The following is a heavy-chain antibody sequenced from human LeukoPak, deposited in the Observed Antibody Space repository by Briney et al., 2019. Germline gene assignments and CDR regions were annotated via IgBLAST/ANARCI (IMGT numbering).Heavy chain of an antibody. CDR2: IKQDGSEK. D-gene: IGHD3-22*01. Sequence: GGSLRLSCAASGFTLSSYWMSWVRQAPGKGLEWVANIKQDGSEKYYVDSVKGRFTISRDNAKNSLYLQMNSLRAEDTAVYYCARDHDYYDSSGRAVWGQGTMVTVSS. CDR1: GFTLSSYW. V-gene: IGHV3-7*01. CDR3: ARDHDYYDSSGRAV. J-gene: IGHJ3*01.